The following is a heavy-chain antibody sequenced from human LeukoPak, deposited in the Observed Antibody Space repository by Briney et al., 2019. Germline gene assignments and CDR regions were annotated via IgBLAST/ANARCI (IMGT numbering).Heavy chain of an antibody. Sequence: PGGSLRLSCAASGFTFSTYSMNWVRQAPGKGLEWVSYISSGSSTIYYADSVKGRFTISRDNAKNSLYLQMNSLRAEDTAVYYCARDPAGAGIYYDYWSQGTLVTVSS. V-gene: IGHV3-48*01. CDR2: ISSGSSTI. J-gene: IGHJ4*02. D-gene: IGHD6-19*01. CDR3: ARDPAGAGIYYDY. CDR1: GFTFSTYS.